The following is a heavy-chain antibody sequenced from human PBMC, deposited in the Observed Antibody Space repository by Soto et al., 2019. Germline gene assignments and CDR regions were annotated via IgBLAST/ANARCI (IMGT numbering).Heavy chain of an antibody. Sequence: GGSLRLSCAASGFTFSSYAMSWVRQAPGKGLEWVSAISGSGGSTYYADSVKGRFTISRDNSKNTLYLQMNSLRAEDTAVYYCAKDGTLRFLEWPEYFQHWGQGTLVTVSS. CDR3: AKDGTLRFLEWPEYFQH. V-gene: IGHV3-23*01. CDR2: ISGSGGST. CDR1: GFTFSSYA. D-gene: IGHD3-3*01. J-gene: IGHJ1*01.